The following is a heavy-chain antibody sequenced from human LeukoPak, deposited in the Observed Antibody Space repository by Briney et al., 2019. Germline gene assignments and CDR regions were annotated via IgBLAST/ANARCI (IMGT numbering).Heavy chain of an antibody. V-gene: IGHV3-7*01. J-gene: IGHJ4*02. CDR2: IKQDGIEK. Sequence: GGSLRLSCAASGFTFSSYWMSWVRQAPGKGLEWVANIKQDGIEKYYVDSVKGRFTISRDKAKNSLYMEMNSLRAEDTAVYYCARLKAVAGPHYYFDYWGQGTLVTVSS. CDR1: GFTFSSYW. CDR3: ARLKAVAGPHYYFDY. D-gene: IGHD6-19*01.